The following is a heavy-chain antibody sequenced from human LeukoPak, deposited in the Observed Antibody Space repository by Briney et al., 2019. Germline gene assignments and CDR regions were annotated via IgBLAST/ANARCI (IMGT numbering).Heavy chain of an antibody. Sequence: GASVKVSCKVSGYTLTELSMHWVRQAPGKGLEWMGGFDPEDGETIYAQKFQGRVTMTEDTSTDTAYMELSSLRAEDTAVYYCARSGYCSSTSCLKSFDYWGQGTLVTVSS. J-gene: IGHJ4*02. V-gene: IGHV1-24*01. CDR1: GYTLTELS. CDR3: ARSGYCSSTSCLKSFDY. D-gene: IGHD2-2*01. CDR2: FDPEDGET.